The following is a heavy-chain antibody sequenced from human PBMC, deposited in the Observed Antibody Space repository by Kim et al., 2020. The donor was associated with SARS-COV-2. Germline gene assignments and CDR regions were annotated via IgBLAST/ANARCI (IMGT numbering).Heavy chain of an antibody. CDR3: ARHPEYCSGGTCYYYFDY. Sequence: GGSLRLSCAASGFTFSLYGIHWVRQAPGKGLEWVAFIRHDQSYNKYADFVKGRFTISRDNSKNTVSLQMNSLRVEDTAVYFCARHPEYCSGGTCYYYFDYWGQGTLVTVSS. D-gene: IGHD2-15*01. CDR1: GFTFSLYG. V-gene: IGHV3-30*02. CDR2: IRHDQSYN. J-gene: IGHJ4*02.